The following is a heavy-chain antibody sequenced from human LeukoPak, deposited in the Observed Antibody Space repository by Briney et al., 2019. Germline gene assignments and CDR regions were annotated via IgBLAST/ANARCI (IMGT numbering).Heavy chain of an antibody. D-gene: IGHD5-12*01. CDR2: ISGSGGST. CDR3: ARGGSGYDIDY. V-gene: IGHV3-23*01. CDR1: GFTFSSYA. J-gene: IGHJ4*02. Sequence: PGGSLRLSCAASGFTFSSYAMSWVRQAPGKGLEWVSAISGSGGSTYYADSVKGRFIISRDNSENTLYLQMNSLRAEDTAVYYCARGGSGYDIDYWGQGTLVTVSS.